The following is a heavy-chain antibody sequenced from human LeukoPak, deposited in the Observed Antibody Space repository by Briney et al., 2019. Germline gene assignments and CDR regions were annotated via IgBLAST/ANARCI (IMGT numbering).Heavy chain of an antibody. J-gene: IGHJ6*03. Sequence: PSETLSLTCTVSGGSISSYYWSWIRQPPGKGLEWMASIRPDGHTYSNSSLRNQLTISADMSRNEFSLKLNSLTAADTAVYYCARDHSSASYTYYYYYMDVWGKGTTVTVSS. V-gene: IGHV4-4*08. D-gene: IGHD1-26*01. CDR1: GGSISSYY. CDR3: ARDHSSASYTYYYYYMDV. CDR2: IRPDGHT.